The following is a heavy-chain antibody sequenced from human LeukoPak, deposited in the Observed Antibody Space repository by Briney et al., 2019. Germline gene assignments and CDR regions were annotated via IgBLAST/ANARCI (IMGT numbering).Heavy chain of an antibody. CDR3: ARSDSGSYYYYYYGMDV. CDR1: GFTFSSYE. V-gene: IGHV3-48*03. Sequence: GGSLRLSCAASGFTFSSYEMNWVRQAPGKGLEWVSYISSSGSAIYYADSVKGRFTISRDNAKNSLYLQMNSLRAEDTAVYYCARSDSGSYYYYYYGMDVWGQGTTVTVSS. CDR2: ISSSGSAI. J-gene: IGHJ6*02. D-gene: IGHD1-26*01.